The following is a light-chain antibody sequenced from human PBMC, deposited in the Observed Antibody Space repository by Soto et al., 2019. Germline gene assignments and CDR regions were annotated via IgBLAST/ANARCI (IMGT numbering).Light chain of an antibody. CDR1: GRDIGAYDY. CDR3: YSYAGTYTFV. Sequence: QSVLTQPASVSGSPGQSITISCTGSGRDIGAYDYVSWYQQHPGKAPKLLIYGVKNRPSGVSYRFSASKSAFTASLTISGLQTEDEADYYCYSYAGTYTFVFGTGTKVTVL. J-gene: IGLJ1*01. V-gene: IGLV2-14*01. CDR2: GVK.